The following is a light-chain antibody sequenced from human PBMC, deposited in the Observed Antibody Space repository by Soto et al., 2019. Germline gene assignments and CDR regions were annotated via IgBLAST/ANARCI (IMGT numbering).Light chain of an antibody. CDR2: EVS. V-gene: IGLV2-18*02. CDR1: SSDVGSYNR. CDR3: SSFTSSNIVV. J-gene: IGLJ2*01. Sequence: QSVPTQPPSVSGSPGQSVTISCTGSSSDVGSYNRVSWYQRPPGTAPKLMVYEVSNRPSGVPDRFSGSKSGNTASLTISGLQAEDEADYYCSSFTSSNIVVFGGGTKVTVL.